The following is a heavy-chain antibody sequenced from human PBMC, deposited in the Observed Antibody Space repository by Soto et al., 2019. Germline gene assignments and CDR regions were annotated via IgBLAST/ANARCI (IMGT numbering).Heavy chain of an antibody. CDR1: GFTFSSYS. Sequence: EVQLVESGGGLVKPGGSLRLSCAASGFTFSSYSMNWVRQAPGKGLEWVSSISSGSDYIFYADSVKGRFTISRDNAKNSLFQKMNRLTAEDTDVYSCARSPVGAAFNVWAQGTVVHASS. CDR2: ISSGSDYI. CDR3: ARSPVGAAFNV. D-gene: IGHD2-8*02. J-gene: IGHJ3*01. V-gene: IGHV3-21*01.